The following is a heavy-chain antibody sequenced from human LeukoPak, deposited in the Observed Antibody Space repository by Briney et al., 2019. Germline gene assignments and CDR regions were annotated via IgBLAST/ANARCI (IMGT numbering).Heavy chain of an antibody. CDR1: GFTFSSYA. Sequence: GGSLRLSCAASGFTFSSYAMSWVRQAPGKGLEWVSAISGSGGSTYYADSVKGRFTISRDNSKNTLYLQMNSLRAEDTAVYYCAKGREGYSGYASHFDYWGQGTLVTVSS. V-gene: IGHV3-23*01. CDR2: ISGSGGST. CDR3: AKGREGYSGYASHFDY. D-gene: IGHD5-12*01. J-gene: IGHJ4*02.